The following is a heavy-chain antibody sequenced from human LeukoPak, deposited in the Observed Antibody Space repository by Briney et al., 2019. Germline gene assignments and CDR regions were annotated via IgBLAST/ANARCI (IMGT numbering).Heavy chain of an antibody. Sequence: GGSLRLSCAASGFTFSNYNMNWVRQAPGKGLEWVSALSGSGGRTYYADSLKGRFTISRDNSKNTLYLEMSSLRTEDTAIYYCAKDRVGAILYFDYWGQGSLVTVSS. CDR1: GFTFSNYN. CDR2: LSGSGGRT. J-gene: IGHJ4*02. D-gene: IGHD1-26*01. V-gene: IGHV3-23*01. CDR3: AKDRVGAILYFDY.